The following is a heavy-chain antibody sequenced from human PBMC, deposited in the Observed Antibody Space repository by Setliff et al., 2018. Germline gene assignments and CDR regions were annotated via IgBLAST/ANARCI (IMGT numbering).Heavy chain of an antibody. CDR1: GFTFGDYA. D-gene: IGHD6-19*01. J-gene: IGHJ5*02. Sequence: GGSLRLSCTASGFTFGDYAMSWVRQAPGKGLEWVGFIRSKAYGGTTEYAASVKGRFTISRDNSKNTLYLQMGSLRAEDMAVYYCARSRTGEYSSGWLNWFDPWGQGTLVTVSS. CDR2: IRSKAYGGTT. CDR3: ARSRTGEYSSGWLNWFDP. V-gene: IGHV3-49*04.